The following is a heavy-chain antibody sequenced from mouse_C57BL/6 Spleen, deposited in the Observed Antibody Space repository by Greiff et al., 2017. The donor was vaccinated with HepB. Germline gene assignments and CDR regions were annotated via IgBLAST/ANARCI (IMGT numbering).Heavy chain of an antibody. CDR2: IEPSDSET. V-gene: IGHV1-52*01. Sequence: QVHVKQPGAELVRPGSSVKLSCKASGYTFTSYWMHWVKQRPIQGLEWIGNIEPSDSETHYNQKFKDKATLTVDKSSSTAYMQLSSLTSEDSAVYYCDRRGNQDWYYDVWGTGTTVTVSS. CDR3: DRRGNQDWYYDV. J-gene: IGHJ1*03. CDR1: GYTFTSYW.